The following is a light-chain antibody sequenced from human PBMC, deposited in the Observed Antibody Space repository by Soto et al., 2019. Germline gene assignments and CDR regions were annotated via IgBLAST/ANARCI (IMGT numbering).Light chain of an antibody. Sequence: EIVMTQSPATLSVSPEERATLSCRASQSFTSNLAWYQQKPGQAPRLIIYGTFTRATVVPARFRGSGSGTEFTLTISSLQSEDFAVYYCQQYNNWPPLTFGGGTKVEIK. J-gene: IGKJ4*01. CDR1: QSFTSN. CDR3: QQYNNWPPLT. CDR2: GTF. V-gene: IGKV3-15*01.